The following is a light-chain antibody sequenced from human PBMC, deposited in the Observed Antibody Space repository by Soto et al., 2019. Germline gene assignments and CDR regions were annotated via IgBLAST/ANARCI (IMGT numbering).Light chain of an antibody. CDR2: EVS. CDR3: SSYAGSNNFGV. J-gene: IGLJ3*02. CDR1: SSDVGRYNY. V-gene: IGLV2-8*01. Sequence: QSALTQPPSASGSPGQSVTISCTGTSSDVGRYNYVSWYQQHPGKGPKFMIYEVSKRPSGVPDRFFGSKSGNTASLSVSGLQAEDEADYYCSSYAGSNNFGVFGGGTKLTVL.